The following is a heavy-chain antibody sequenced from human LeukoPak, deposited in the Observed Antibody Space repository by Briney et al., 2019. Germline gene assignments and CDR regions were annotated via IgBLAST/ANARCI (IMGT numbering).Heavy chain of an antibody. J-gene: IGHJ4*02. CDR3: ARASPYGGNSPFYFDY. CDR1: GGSFSGYY. CDR2: INHSGST. D-gene: IGHD4-23*01. V-gene: IGHV4-34*01. Sequence: SETLSLTCAVYGGSFSGYYWSWIRQPPGKGLEWIGEINHSGSTNYNPSLKSRVTISVDTSKNQFSLKLSSVTAADTAVYYCARASPYGGNSPFYFDYWGQGTLVTFPS.